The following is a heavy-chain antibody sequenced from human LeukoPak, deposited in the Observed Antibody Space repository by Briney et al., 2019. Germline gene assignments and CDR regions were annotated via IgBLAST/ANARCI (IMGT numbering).Heavy chain of an antibody. CDR1: GGSFSGYY. D-gene: IGHD3-16*02. Sequence: SETLSLTCAVYGGSFSGYYWGWIRQPPGKGLEWIGEINHSGSTNYNPSLKSRVTISVDTSKNQFSLKLSSVTAADTAVYYCARGPLYVYVWGSYRRHNWFDPWGQGTLVTVSS. V-gene: IGHV4-34*01. J-gene: IGHJ5*02. CDR2: INHSGST. CDR3: ARGPLYVYVWGSYRRHNWFDP.